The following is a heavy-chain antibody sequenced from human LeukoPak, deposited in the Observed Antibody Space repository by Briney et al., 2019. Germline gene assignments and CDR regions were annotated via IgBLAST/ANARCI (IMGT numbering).Heavy chain of an antibody. Sequence: SVKVSCKASGGTFSNYAISWVRQAPGQGLEWMGGIIPIFGTANYAQKFQGRVTITADKSTSTSYMELSSLRSDDTAVYYCAEGPGSDVVVTAINYFDYWGQGTLVTVSS. V-gene: IGHV1-69*06. CDR2: IIPIFGTA. CDR1: GGTFSNYA. CDR3: AEGPGSDVVVTAINYFDY. D-gene: IGHD2-21*02. J-gene: IGHJ4*02.